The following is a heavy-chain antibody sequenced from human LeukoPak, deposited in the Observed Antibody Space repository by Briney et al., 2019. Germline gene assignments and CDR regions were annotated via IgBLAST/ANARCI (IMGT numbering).Heavy chain of an antibody. CDR3: ARDPQRIAVAGIKDYYYYYGMDV. Sequence: SVKVSCKASGGTFSSYAISWVRQAPGQGLEWMGRIIPILGIANYAQKFQGRVTITADKSTSTAYMELSSLRSEDTAVYYCARDPQRIAVAGIKDYYYYYGMDVWGQGTTVTVSS. V-gene: IGHV1-69*04. CDR2: IIPILGIA. J-gene: IGHJ6*02. D-gene: IGHD6-19*01. CDR1: GGTFSSYA.